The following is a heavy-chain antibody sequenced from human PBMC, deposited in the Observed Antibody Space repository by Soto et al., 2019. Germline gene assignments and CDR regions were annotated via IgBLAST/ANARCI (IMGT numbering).Heavy chain of an antibody. J-gene: IGHJ4*02. V-gene: IGHV1-69*13. D-gene: IGHD3-22*01. Sequence: SVKVSCKASGGTFSSYAISWVRQAPGQGLEWMGGIIPIFGTANYAQKFQGRVTITADESTSTAYMELSSLRYEDTAVYYCARGYYDSSGYYQFDSWGQGTLVTVSS. CDR2: IIPIFGTA. CDR3: ARGYYDSSGYYQFDS. CDR1: GGTFSSYA.